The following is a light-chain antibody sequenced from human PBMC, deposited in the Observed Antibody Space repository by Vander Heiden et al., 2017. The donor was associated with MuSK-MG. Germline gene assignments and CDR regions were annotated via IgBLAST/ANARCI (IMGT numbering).Light chain of an antibody. CDR1: QSPLQKNGYNY. V-gene: IGKV2-28*01. CDR3: RQALQTPYT. J-gene: IGKJ2*01. Sequence: DIVMTQSPLSLPVSPGEPASISCRSSQSPLQKNGYNYLDWYLQKPGQSPQLLIYLGSNRASGVPDRFSGSGSGTDFTLNIMRVEAEDVGVYYCRQALQTPYTFGQGTKLEIK. CDR2: LGS.